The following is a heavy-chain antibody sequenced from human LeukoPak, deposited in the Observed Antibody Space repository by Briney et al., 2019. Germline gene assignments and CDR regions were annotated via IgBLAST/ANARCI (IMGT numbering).Heavy chain of an antibody. CDR1: GYTFTGYY. D-gene: IGHD4-17*01. Sequence: GASVKVSCNASGYTFTGYYIHWVRQAPGQGLEWMGWVYPNSGGPNYAQKFQGRVTMTRDTSISTAYMELSRLRSDDTAVYYCARKGETFGDYDFWGQGTLVTVSS. J-gene: IGHJ4*02. V-gene: IGHV1-2*02. CDR2: VYPNSGGP. CDR3: ARKGETFGDYDF.